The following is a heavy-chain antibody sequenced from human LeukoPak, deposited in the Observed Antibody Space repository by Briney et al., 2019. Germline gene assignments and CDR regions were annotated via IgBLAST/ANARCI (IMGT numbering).Heavy chain of an antibody. Sequence: ASVKVSCEASGYTFTTYDINWVRQATGQGLEWVGWMNPNNGNTGYAQKFQGRVTITRDTSISTAYMELSSLKSEDTAVYYCARGITDFWTGYYFFDYWGQGTLVTVSS. J-gene: IGHJ4*02. V-gene: IGHV1-8*03. CDR2: MNPNNGNT. D-gene: IGHD3/OR15-3a*01. CDR1: GYTFTTYD. CDR3: ARGITDFWTGYYFFDY.